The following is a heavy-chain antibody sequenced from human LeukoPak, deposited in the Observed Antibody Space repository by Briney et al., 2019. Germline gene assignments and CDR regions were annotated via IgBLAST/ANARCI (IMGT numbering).Heavy chain of an antibody. CDR3: ARGVRAAAGKLT. V-gene: IGHV4-38-2*01. CDR1: GYSISSGYY. J-gene: IGHJ5*02. Sequence: PSGTPSLTCAVSGYSISSGYYWGWVRQPPGQGLEWIGSIYHSGSTFYNPSLKSRVTISVDTSKNQFSLKLSSVTAADTAVYYCARGVRAAAGKLTWGQGTLVTVSS. D-gene: IGHD6-13*01. CDR2: IYHSGST.